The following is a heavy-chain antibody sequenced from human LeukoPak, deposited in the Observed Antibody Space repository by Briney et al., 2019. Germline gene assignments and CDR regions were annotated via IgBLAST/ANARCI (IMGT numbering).Heavy chain of an antibody. J-gene: IGHJ4*02. CDR3: AKRTETYYYGSGSYGY. V-gene: IGHV3-23*01. CDR1: GFTFSSYA. Sequence: PGGSLRLSCAASGFTFSSYAMSWVRQAPGKGLEWVSAISGSGGSTYYADSVKGRFTISRDNSKNTLYLQMNSLRAEDTAVYYCAKRTETYYYGSGSYGYWGQGTLVTVSS. CDR2: ISGSGGST. D-gene: IGHD3-10*01.